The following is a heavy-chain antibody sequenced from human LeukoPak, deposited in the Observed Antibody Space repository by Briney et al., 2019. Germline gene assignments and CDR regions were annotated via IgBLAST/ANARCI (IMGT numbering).Heavy chain of an antibody. CDR2: ISSDGITT. V-gene: IGHV3-74*01. D-gene: IGHD3-3*01. Sequence: GGSLRLSCAASGFTFSSSWMHWVRQVPGKVLVWVSRISSDGITTNYADSVKGRFTISRDNANNTVYLQMNSLRAEDTAVYYCARMEVAWGQGTIVTVSS. CDR1: GFTFSSSW. CDR3: ARMEVA. J-gene: IGHJ3*01.